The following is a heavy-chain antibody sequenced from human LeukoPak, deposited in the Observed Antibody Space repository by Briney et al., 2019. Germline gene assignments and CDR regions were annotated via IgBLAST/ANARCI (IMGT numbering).Heavy chain of an antibody. V-gene: IGHV4-59*01. J-gene: IGHJ6*02. Sequence: PSETLSLTCTVSGGSISSYYWSWIRQPPGKGLEWIGYIYYSGSTNYNPSLKSRVTISVDTSKNQFSLKLSSVTAADTAVYYCARRNLGMDVWGQGTTVTVSS. CDR3: ARRNLGMDV. CDR1: GGSISSYY. CDR2: IYYSGST.